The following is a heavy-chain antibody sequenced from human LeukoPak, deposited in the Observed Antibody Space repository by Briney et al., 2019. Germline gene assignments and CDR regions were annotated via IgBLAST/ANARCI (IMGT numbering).Heavy chain of an antibody. CDR2: IHSDGSIT. CDR3: ARDRTTVTVFDY. V-gene: IGHV3-74*01. CDR1: GFTFSSYW. D-gene: IGHD4-17*01. J-gene: IGHJ4*02. Sequence: GGSLRLSCAASGFTFSSYWMHWVRQAPGRGLVWVSRIHSDGSITSYADSVKGRFTVSRDNAKNTLYLQMNSLRADDTAVYYCARDRTTVTVFDYWGQGTLVTVSS.